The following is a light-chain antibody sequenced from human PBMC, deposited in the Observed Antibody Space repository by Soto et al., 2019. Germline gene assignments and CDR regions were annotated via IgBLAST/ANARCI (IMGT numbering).Light chain of an antibody. V-gene: IGKV1-39*01. Sequence: DIVMTQSPSSLSASVGDRVTITCRASQGISSYLNWYQQKPGKAPKLLIYAASSLQSGVPSRFSGSGSGTDFTLTISSLQPEDFATYYCQQSYSTPPTFGQGTKVDIK. J-gene: IGKJ1*01. CDR3: QQSYSTPPT. CDR1: QGISSY. CDR2: AAS.